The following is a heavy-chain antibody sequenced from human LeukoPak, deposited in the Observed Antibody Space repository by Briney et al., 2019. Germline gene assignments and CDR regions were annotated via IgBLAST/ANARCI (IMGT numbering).Heavy chain of an antibody. V-gene: IGHV4-30-2*01. CDR1: GGSISSGGYS. J-gene: IGHJ3*02. D-gene: IGHD6-6*01. Sequence: PSETLSLTCAVSGGSISSGGYSWSWIRQPPGMGLEWIGYIYHSGSTYYNPSLKSRVTISVGRSKNQFSLKLSSVTAADTAVYYCARTSIAARRANAFDIWGQGTMVTVSS. CDR3: ARTSIAARRANAFDI. CDR2: IYHSGST.